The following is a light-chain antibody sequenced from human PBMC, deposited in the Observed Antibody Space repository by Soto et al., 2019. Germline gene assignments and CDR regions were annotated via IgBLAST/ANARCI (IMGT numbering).Light chain of an antibody. J-gene: IGKJ2*01. CDR1: QSIRYY. CDR2: AAS. V-gene: IGKV1-39*01. Sequence: DIQMTQSPSSLSASVGDRVTITCRASQSIRYYLNWYQQKPGKAPKLLIYAASSLQSGVPSRFSGSESGTDFTLTISSLQPEDFATYYCQQSYSTPQNTFGQGTKLEIK. CDR3: QQSYSTPQNT.